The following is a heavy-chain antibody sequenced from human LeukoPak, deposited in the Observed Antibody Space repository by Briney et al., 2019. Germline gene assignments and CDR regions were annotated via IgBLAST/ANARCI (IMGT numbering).Heavy chain of an antibody. V-gene: IGHV3-30*02. D-gene: IGHD4-23*01. CDR1: GFTFSSYG. CDR3: ARRAGGYSHPYDY. CDR2: IRYDGSNK. Sequence: PGGSLRLSCGASGFTFSSYGMHWVRQAPGKGLEWVTFIRYDGSNKYYADSVKGRFTISRDNSKNMLYLQMNSLRTEDTAVYYCARRAGGYSHPYDYWGQGILVTVSS. J-gene: IGHJ4*02.